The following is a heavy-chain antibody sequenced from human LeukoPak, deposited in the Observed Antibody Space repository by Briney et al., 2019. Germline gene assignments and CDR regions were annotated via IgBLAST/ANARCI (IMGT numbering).Heavy chain of an antibody. CDR1: GFTFDDYA. CDR3: AKDRVAGPLYYFDC. Sequence: GGSLRLSCAASGFTFDDYAMHWVRHAPGKGLEWVSGISWNSGSIGYADSVKGRFTISRDNAKNSLYLQMNSLRAEDTALYYCAKDRVAGPLYYFDCWGQGTLVTVSS. J-gene: IGHJ4*02. D-gene: IGHD6-19*01. V-gene: IGHV3-9*01. CDR2: ISWNSGSI.